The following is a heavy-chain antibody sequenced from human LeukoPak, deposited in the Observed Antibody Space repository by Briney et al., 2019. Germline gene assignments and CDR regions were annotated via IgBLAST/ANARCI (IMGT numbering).Heavy chain of an antibody. J-gene: IGHJ1*01. D-gene: IGHD6-13*01. Sequence: GGSLRLSCATSGFTFSSYEMNWVRQAPGKGLEWVSYISSSGSITYYADSVKGRFTISRDNAKNSLYLQMNSLRAEDTAVYYCASRGSSWYKYFQHWGQGTLVTVSS. CDR2: ISSSGSIT. V-gene: IGHV3-48*03. CDR3: ASRGSSWYKYFQH. CDR1: GFTFSSYE.